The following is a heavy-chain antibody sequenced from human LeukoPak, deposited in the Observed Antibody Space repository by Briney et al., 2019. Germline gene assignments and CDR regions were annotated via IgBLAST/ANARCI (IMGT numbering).Heavy chain of an antibody. CDR1: GYSISSGYY. Sequence: SETLSLTCTVSGYSISSGYYWGWIRQPPGKGLEWIGSIYHSGSTYYNPSLKSRVTISVDTSKNQFSLKLSSVTAADTAVYYCARAEGLKPSIAAPWGQGTMVTVSS. CDR2: IYHSGST. CDR3: ARAEGLKPSIAAP. J-gene: IGHJ3*01. V-gene: IGHV4-38-2*02. D-gene: IGHD6-6*01.